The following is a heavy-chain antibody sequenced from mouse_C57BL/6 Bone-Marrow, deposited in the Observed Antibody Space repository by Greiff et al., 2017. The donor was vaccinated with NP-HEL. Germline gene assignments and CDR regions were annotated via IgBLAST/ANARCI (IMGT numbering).Heavy chain of an antibody. V-gene: IGHV1-72*01. CDR3: ARIPPNYYGSTYWYFDV. CDR2: IDPNSGGT. J-gene: IGHJ1*03. Sequence: QVQLQQPGAELVKPGASVKLSCKASGYTFTSYWMHWVKQRPGRGLEWIGRIDPNSGGTKYNEKFKSKATLTVDKPSSTAYMQRSSLTSEDSAVYYCARIPPNYYGSTYWYFDVWGTGTTVTVSS. D-gene: IGHD1-1*01. CDR1: GYTFTSYW.